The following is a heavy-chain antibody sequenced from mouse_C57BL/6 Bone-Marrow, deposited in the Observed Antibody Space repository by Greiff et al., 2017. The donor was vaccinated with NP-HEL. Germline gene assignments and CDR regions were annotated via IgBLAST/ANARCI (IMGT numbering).Heavy chain of an antibody. Sequence: QVQLKESGPELARPWASVKISCQAFYTFSRRVHFAIRDTNYWLQWVKQRPGQGLEWIGSIYPGNGDTSTHQTFKGKATSTAYNCCSTDYMPLSSLTSEGSAVYYCAKLGRGFAYWGQGTLVTVSA. CDR1: YTFSRRVH. CDR3: SEGSAVYYCAKLGRGFAY. D-gene: IGHD4-1*01. CDR2: GQGLEWIG. J-gene: IGHJ3*01. V-gene: IGHV1-87*01.